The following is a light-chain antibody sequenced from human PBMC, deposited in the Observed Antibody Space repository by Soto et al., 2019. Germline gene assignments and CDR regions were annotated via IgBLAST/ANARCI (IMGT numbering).Light chain of an antibody. CDR2: EVR. CDR1: NTDVGGYNY. CDR3: TSYTPTGALV. Sequence: QSVLTQPASVSGSPGQSITVSCTETNTDVGGYNYVSWYQHRPGKAPRLMIYEVRNRLSGVSNRFSGSKSGNTASLTISGLQSEAEADYYCTSYTPTGALVFGSGTKVTVL. J-gene: IGLJ6*01. V-gene: IGLV2-14*01.